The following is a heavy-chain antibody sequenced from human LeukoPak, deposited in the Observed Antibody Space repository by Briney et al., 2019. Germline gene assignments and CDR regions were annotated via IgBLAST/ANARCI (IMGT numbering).Heavy chain of an antibody. V-gene: IGHV1-2*02. D-gene: IGHD3-22*01. J-gene: IGHJ4*02. Sequence: ASVKVSCKASGYTFTGYYMHWVRQAPGQGLEWMGWINPNSGGTNYAQKFQGRVTMTRDTSISTAYMELNRLRSDDTAVYYCARDLPYYYDSSGYYSSFDYWGQGTLVTVSS. CDR2: INPNSGGT. CDR3: ARDLPYYYDSSGYYSSFDY. CDR1: GYTFTGYY.